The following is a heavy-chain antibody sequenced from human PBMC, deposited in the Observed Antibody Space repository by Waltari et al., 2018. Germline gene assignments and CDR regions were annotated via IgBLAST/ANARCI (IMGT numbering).Heavy chain of an antibody. CDR1: GFSFRIYA. CDR2: ISSNGVST. V-gene: IGHV3-64*01. J-gene: IGHJ6*03. Sequence: EVQLVESGGGLVQPGGSLRLSCAASGFSFRIYAMHWVRQAPGKGLEYGSAISSNGVSTYYANSMKGRLSISRDNSKNTLYLQMGSLRAEDMAVYYCARSPDQPDSLDYYMDVWGKGTTVTVSS. CDR3: ARSPDQPDSLDYYMDV. D-gene: IGHD2-21*01.